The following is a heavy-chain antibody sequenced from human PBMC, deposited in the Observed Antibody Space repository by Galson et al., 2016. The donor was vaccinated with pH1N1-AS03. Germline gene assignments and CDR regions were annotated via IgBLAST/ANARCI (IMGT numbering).Heavy chain of an antibody. CDR2: VYYSGRT. Sequence: TLSLTCTVSGGSITNYYWTWIRQTPGKGLEWIGNVYYSGRTHYNPSLKSRATISVDTSRSEFSLKLRSVTAADTAVYFCTRRSSGGARSDPWGQGTLVTVTS. CDR3: TRRSSGGARSDP. J-gene: IGHJ5*02. CDR1: GGSITNYY. V-gene: IGHV4-59*08. D-gene: IGHD3-22*01.